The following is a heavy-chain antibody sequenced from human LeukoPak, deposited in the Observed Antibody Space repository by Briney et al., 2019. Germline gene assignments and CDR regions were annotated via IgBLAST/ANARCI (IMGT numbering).Heavy chain of an antibody. D-gene: IGHD6-6*01. CDR1: GFTVSSNY. CDR3: ARDNKYSSSYYYYYYMDV. CDR2: IYSGGST. Sequence: SGGSLRLSCAASGFTVSSNYMSWVREAPGKGLEWVSFIYSGGSTYYADSVKGRFTISRDNSKNTLYLQMNSLRAEDTAVYYCARDNKYSSSYYYYYYMDVWGKGTTVTVSS. J-gene: IGHJ6*03. V-gene: IGHV3-53*01.